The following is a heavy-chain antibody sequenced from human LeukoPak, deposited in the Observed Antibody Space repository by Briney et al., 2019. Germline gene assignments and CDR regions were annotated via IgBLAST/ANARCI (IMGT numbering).Heavy chain of an antibody. CDR3: ARATYYDFWSGYSAFDI. Sequence: SVKVSCKASGGTFSSYAISWVRQAPGQGLEWMGGIIPIFGTANYAQKFQGRVTITTDESTSTAYMELSSLRSEDTAVYYCARATYYDFWSGYSAFDIWGQGTMVTVSS. V-gene: IGHV1-69*05. CDR1: GGTFSSYA. J-gene: IGHJ3*02. CDR2: IIPIFGTA. D-gene: IGHD3-3*01.